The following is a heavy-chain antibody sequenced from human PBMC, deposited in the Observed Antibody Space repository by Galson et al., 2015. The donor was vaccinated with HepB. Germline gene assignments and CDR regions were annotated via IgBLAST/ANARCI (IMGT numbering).Heavy chain of an antibody. Sequence: SVKVSCKASGCTFSSYAISWVRQAPGQGLEWVGGIAPIFGKANYAEKFQGRVTITADKSTSTAYMELSSLRSEDTAVYYCARGYYDFWSGYWAESLGHWFDPWGQGTLVTVSS. J-gene: IGHJ5*02. CDR2: IAPIFGKA. CDR1: GCTFSSYA. CDR3: ARGYYDFWSGYWAESLGHWFDP. D-gene: IGHD3-3*01. V-gene: IGHV1-69*06.